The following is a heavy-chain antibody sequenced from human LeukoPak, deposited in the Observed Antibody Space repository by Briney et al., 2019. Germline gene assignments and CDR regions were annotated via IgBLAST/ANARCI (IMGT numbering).Heavy chain of an antibody. D-gene: IGHD4-17*01. CDR1: GFTFSSYV. J-gene: IGHJ6*03. CDR3: ARDDGDYYYMDV. CDR2: IYSGGST. V-gene: IGHV3-53*01. Sequence: GGSLRLSCAASGFTFSSYVMHWVRQAPGKGLEWVSVIYSGGSTYYADSVKGRFTISRDNSKNTLYLQMNSLRAEDTAVYYCARDDGDYYYMDVWGKGTTVTISS.